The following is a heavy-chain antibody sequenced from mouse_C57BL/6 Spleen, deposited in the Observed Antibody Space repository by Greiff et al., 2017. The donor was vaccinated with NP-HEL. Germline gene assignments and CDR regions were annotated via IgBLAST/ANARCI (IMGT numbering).Heavy chain of an antibody. CDR2: INPGSGGT. CDR1: GYAFTNYL. J-gene: IGHJ2*01. CDR3: ARNYGSRAFDY. Sequence: QVQLKESGAELVRPGTSVKVSCKASGYAFTNYLIEWVKQRPGQGLEWIGVINPGSGGTNYNEKFKGKATLTADKSSSTAYMQLSSLTSEDSAVYFCARNYGSRAFDYWGQGTTLTVSS. V-gene: IGHV1-54*01. D-gene: IGHD1-1*01.